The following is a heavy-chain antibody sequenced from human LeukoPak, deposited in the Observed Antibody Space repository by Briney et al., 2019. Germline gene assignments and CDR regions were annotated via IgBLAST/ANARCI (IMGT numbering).Heavy chain of an antibody. V-gene: IGHV3-53*04. CDR3: AREEYYYDSSVLDAFDI. D-gene: IGHD3-22*01. CDR1: GFTVSSNY. J-gene: IGHJ3*02. Sequence: GGSLRLSCAASGFTVSSNYMSWVRQAPGKGLEWVSVIYSGGSTYYADSVKGRFTISRHNSKNTLYLQMNSLRAEDTAVYYCAREEYYYDSSVLDAFDIWGQGTMVTVSS. CDR2: IYSGGST.